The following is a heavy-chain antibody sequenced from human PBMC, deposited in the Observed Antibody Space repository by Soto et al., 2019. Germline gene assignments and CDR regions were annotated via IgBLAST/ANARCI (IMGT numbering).Heavy chain of an antibody. CDR3: ARGSVGAPDYYYGMDV. J-gene: IGHJ6*02. CDR2: ISAYNGNT. V-gene: IGHV1-18*04. CDR1: GYTFTSYG. D-gene: IGHD1-26*01. Sequence: QVQLVQSGAEVKKPGASVKVSCKASGYTFTSYGISWVRQAPGQGLELMGWISAYNGNTNYAQKLQGRVTMTTDTTTSTADMELRSLRSDDTAVYYCARGSVGAPDYYYGMDVWGQGTTVTVSS.